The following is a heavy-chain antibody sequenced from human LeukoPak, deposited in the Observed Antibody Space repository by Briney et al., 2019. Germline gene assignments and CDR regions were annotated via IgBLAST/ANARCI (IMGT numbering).Heavy chain of an antibody. J-gene: IGHJ5*02. Sequence: PGGSLRLSCAASGFTFDDYAMHWVRHAPGKGLEWVSLISGDGGSTYYADSVKGRFTISRDNSKNSLYLQMNSLRTEDTALYYCAKDSLLHGDYGKFDPWGQGTLVTVSS. CDR1: GFTFDDYA. D-gene: IGHD4-17*01. CDR2: ISGDGGST. V-gene: IGHV3-43*02. CDR3: AKDSLLHGDYGKFDP.